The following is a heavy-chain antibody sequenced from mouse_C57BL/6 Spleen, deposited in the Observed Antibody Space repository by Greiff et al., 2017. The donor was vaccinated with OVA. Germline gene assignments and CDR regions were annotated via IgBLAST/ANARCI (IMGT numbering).Heavy chain of an antibody. D-gene: IGHD2-12*01. J-gene: IGHJ2*01. V-gene: IGHV1-61*01. CDR1: GYTFTSYW. CDR3: ARAELSDY. Sequence: QVQLQQPGAELVRPGSSVKLSCKASGYTFTSYWMDWVKQRPGQGLEWIGNIYPSDSETHYNQKFKDKATLTVDKSSSTAYMQLSSLTSEDSAVYYCARAELSDYWGQGTTLTVSS. CDR2: IYPSDSET.